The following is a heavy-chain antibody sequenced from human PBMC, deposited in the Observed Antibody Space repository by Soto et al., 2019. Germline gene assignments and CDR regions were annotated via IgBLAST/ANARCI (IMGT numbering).Heavy chain of an antibody. CDR1: GFIFSKYS. CDR2: ISYDGNTK. J-gene: IGHJ6*02. Sequence: GALRLYCSAAGFIFSKYSMHWVRQAPGRGLEWVAFISYDGNTKYYGDSVKGRFTISRDNSKNKLYLQMNRLGGEDTAVFYCAHGGEGGTEDYYYYGLDAWGPGTTVTVSS. V-gene: IGHV3-30*03. CDR3: AHGGEGGTEDYYYYGLDA. D-gene: IGHD2-15*01.